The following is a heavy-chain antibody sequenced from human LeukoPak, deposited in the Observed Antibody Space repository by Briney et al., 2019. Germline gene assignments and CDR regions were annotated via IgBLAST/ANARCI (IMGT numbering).Heavy chain of an antibody. J-gene: IGHJ4*02. CDR3: ARDHNYAFDN. CDR1: GFTFSSYA. Sequence: GGSLRLSCAASGFTFSSYAMHWVRQAPGKGLEWVAVISYDGSNKYYADSVKGRFTISRDNSKNTLYLQMNSLRAEDTAVYYCARDHNYAFDNWGQGTLVSVSS. V-gene: IGHV3-30*04. CDR2: ISYDGSNK. D-gene: IGHD1-1*01.